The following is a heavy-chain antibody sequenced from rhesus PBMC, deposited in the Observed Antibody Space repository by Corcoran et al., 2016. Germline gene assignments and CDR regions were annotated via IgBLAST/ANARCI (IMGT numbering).Heavy chain of an antibody. CDR1: GGSISGGYY. Sequence: QVQLQESGPGLVKPSETLSLPCAVSGGSISGGYYWGWLRQHPGKGLEWIVNFYGNSASTYYNPSLKSRVTISKDTSKNQFSLKLSSVTAADTAVYYCARGVDTVGTSSFDYWGQGVLVTVSS. J-gene: IGHJ4*01. D-gene: IGHD5-24*01. CDR2: FYGNSAST. CDR3: ARGVDTVGTSSFDY. V-gene: IGHV4S7*01.